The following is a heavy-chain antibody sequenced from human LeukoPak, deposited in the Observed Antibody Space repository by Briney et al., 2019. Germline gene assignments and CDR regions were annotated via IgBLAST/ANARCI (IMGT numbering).Heavy chain of an antibody. J-gene: IGHJ6*02. V-gene: IGHV4-34*01. CDR1: GGSFSGYY. Sequence: SETLSLTCAVYGGSFSGYYWSSIRQPPGKGLEWIGEINHSGSTNYNPSLKSRVTISVDTSKNQFSLKLSSVTAADTAVYYCARVCGSGHYYYYYYGMDVWGQGTTVTVSS. CDR3: ARVCGSGHYYYYYYGMDV. CDR2: INHSGST. D-gene: IGHD3-22*01.